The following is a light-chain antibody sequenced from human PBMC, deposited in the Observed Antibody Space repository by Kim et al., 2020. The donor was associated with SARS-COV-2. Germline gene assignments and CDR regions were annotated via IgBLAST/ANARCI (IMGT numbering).Light chain of an antibody. J-gene: IGKJ4*01. CDR3: KQYSRSPGRT. V-gene: IGKV1-5*03. Sequence: DIQMTQSPSTLSVSVGDRVTITCRASQSIGTWLAWYQQKPGKAPRLLIYEASNLDSGVPSRFSGSGSGTEFTLTISSLQTDDFATYYCKQYSRSPGRTFGGGTKVDIK. CDR2: EAS. CDR1: QSIGTW.